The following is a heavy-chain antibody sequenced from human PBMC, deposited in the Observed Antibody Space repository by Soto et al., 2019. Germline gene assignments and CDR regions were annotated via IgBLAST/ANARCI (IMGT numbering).Heavy chain of an antibody. CDR3: VRTSLVVAAATREDY. CDR1: GFTFSSYW. J-gene: IGHJ4*02. CDR2: INSDGSST. V-gene: IGHV3-74*01. Sequence: EVQLVESGGGLVQPGESLRLSCAASGFTFSSYWMHWVRQAPGKGLVWVSRINSDGSSTSYAGSVKGRFTISRDKDKNTLYLQMNSLRAEDTAVYYCVRTSLVVAAATREDYWGQGTLVTVSS. D-gene: IGHD2-15*01.